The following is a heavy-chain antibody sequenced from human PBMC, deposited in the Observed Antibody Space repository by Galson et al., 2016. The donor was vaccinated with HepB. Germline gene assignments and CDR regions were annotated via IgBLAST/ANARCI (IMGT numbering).Heavy chain of an antibody. CDR1: GFTFSSYA. D-gene: IGHD6-19*01. CDR3: ARDAGEGSGWYGYYYYYVMDV. J-gene: IGHJ6*02. V-gene: IGHV3-30*04. Sequence: SLRLSCAASGFTFSSYAMHWVRQAPGKGLEWVAVISYDGGNKYYADAVKGRSTISRDNSKNTLYLQMRGLRAEDTAVSYCARDAGEGSGWYGYYYYYVMDVWGQGTTVTVSS. CDR2: ISYDGGNK.